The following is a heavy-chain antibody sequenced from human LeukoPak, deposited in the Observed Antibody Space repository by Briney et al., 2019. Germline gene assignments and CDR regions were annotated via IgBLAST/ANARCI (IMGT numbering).Heavy chain of an antibody. CDR3: AKEGSSGYEAFFDY. CDR1: GFTFSSYG. CDR2: ISYDGSKK. V-gene: IGHV3-30*18. J-gene: IGHJ4*02. Sequence: PGRSLRLSCAASGFTFSSYGMHWVRQAPGKGLEWVAVISYDGSKKYYADSVKGRFTISRDNSKNTLYLQMNSLRAEDTAVYYCAKEGSSGYEAFFDYWGQGTLVTVSS. D-gene: IGHD3-22*01.